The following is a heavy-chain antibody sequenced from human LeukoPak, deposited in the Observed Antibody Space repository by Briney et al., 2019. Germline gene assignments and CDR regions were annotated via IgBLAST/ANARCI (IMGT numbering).Heavy chain of an antibody. D-gene: IGHD3-10*01. CDR3: AKVPVLLWFGELLLDY. CDR1: GFTFSSYA. Sequence: GGSLRLSCAASGFTFSSYAMSWVRQAPGKRLEWVSAISGSGGSTYYADSVKGRFTISRDNSKNTLYLQMNSLRAEDTAVYYCAKVPVLLWFGELLLDYWGQGTLVTVSS. CDR2: ISGSGGST. J-gene: IGHJ4*02. V-gene: IGHV3-23*01.